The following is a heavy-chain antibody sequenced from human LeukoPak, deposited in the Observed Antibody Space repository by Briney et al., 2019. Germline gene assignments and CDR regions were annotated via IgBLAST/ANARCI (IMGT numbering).Heavy chain of an antibody. CDR1: GLTFSDYY. CDR3: ARVGYYDFWSGYQDDDAFDI. J-gene: IGHJ3*02. CDR2: ISSSGSTI. D-gene: IGHD3-3*01. Sequence: GGSLRLSCAASGLTFSDYYMSWIRQAPGKGLEWVSYISSSGSTIYYADSVKGRFTISRDNAKNSLYLQMNSLRAEDTAVYYCARVGYYDFWSGYQDDDAFDIWGQGTMVTVSS. V-gene: IGHV3-11*01.